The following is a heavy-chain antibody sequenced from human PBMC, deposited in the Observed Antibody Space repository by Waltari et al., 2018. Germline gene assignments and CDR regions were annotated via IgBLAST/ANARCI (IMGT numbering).Heavy chain of an antibody. J-gene: IGHJ4*02. CDR3: ARDRGRGLYLDS. D-gene: IGHD2-15*01. Sequence: QLQLQESGPRLVKPSGTLSLTCAVSGDSMRDTFWWSWVRQPPGKGLEWIGQVRGSGETNYNPSFASRVTISLDTSSNQISLRLTSAAAADTAVYYCARDRGRGLYLDSWGQGTLIAVSP. V-gene: IGHV4-4*02. CDR2: VRGSGET. CDR1: GDSMRDTFW.